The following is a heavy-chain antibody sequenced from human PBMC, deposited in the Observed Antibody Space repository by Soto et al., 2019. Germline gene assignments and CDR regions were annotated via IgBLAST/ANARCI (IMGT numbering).Heavy chain of an antibody. D-gene: IGHD3-22*01. Sequence: PSETLSLTCTVSGGSISSYYWSWIRQPPGKGLERIGYIYYSGSTNYNPSLKSRVTISVGTSKNQFSLKLSSVTAADTAVYYCASSYDSSGYYRGCFDPWGQGTPVTVSS. CDR1: GGSISSYY. V-gene: IGHV4-59*08. J-gene: IGHJ5*02. CDR3: ASSYDSSGYYRGCFDP. CDR2: IYYSGST.